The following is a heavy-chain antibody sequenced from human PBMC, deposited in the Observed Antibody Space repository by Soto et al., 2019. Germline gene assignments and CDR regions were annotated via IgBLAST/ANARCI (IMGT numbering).Heavy chain of an antibody. CDR3: ARQVADFSDFEY. Sequence: GESLKISCKGSGYSFASYWIGWVRQMPGKGLEWMGVIYPCDSDTRYSPSFQGQVTISADKSISTAYLQWSSLKASDTAMYYCARQVADFSDFEYWGQGTLVTVSS. CDR2: IYPCDSDT. CDR1: GYSFASYW. D-gene: IGHD3-3*01. J-gene: IGHJ4*02. V-gene: IGHV5-51*01.